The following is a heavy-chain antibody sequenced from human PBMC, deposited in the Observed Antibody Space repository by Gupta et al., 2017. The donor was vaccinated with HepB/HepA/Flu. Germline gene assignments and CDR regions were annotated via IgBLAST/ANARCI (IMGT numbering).Heavy chain of an antibody. CDR1: GYTFSTYY. J-gene: IGHJ3*02. D-gene: IGHD1-26*01. Sequence: HVQLVQSGAEVTKPGASVKVSCRASGYTFSTYYMHGVRQAPGQGFEWVRITTPSGGDTSYGRNFQGRDTLTRDTSTRTVYMELSSLRSEDSAIYDCARRVGATNRDAFDIWGQGTLVTVSS. CDR3: ARRVGATNRDAFDI. CDR2: TTPSGGDT. V-gene: IGHV1-46*01.